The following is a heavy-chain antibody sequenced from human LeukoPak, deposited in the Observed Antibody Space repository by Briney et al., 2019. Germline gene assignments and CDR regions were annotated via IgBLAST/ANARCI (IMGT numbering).Heavy chain of an antibody. J-gene: IGHJ3*01. CDR3: ARVDGIAVAPDDAFDV. CDR2: IKQDGSEK. Sequence: GGSLRLSCVASGFTLSTFWMSWVRQAPGKGLEWVASIKQDGSEKYYVDSVKGRFDISRDNAKNSLYLQMNSLGVEDTAVYYCARVDGIAVAPDDAFDVWGQGTMVTVSS. CDR1: GFTLSTFW. D-gene: IGHD6-19*01. V-gene: IGHV3-7*03.